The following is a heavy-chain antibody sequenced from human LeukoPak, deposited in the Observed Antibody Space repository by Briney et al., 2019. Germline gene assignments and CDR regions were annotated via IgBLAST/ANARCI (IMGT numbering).Heavy chain of an antibody. CDR2: MNPNSGNT. V-gene: IGHV1-8*03. Sequence: GASVKVSCKASGYTFTSYDINWVRQATGQGLEWMGWMNPNSGNTGYAQKFQGRVTITRNTSISTAYMELSSLRSEDTAVYYCARVGGSSYYYYYMDVWGKGTTVTVSS. CDR1: GYTFTSYD. D-gene: IGHD2-15*01. CDR3: ARVGGSSYYYYYMDV. J-gene: IGHJ6*03.